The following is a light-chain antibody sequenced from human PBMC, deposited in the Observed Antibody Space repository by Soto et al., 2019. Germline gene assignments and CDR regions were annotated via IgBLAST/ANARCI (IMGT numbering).Light chain of an antibody. CDR3: SSKRGSTGV. Sequence: QSVLTQPPSASGSPGQSVTISCTGTSSDVGGYNYVSWYQQHPGKAPKLMIYEVSKRPSGVSNRFSGSKSGNTASLTISGLQAEDEADYYCSSKRGSTGVFGTGTKVTVL. V-gene: IGLV2-8*01. CDR1: SSDVGGYNY. J-gene: IGLJ1*01. CDR2: EVS.